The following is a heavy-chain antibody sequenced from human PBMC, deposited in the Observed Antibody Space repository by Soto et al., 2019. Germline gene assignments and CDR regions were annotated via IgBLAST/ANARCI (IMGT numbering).Heavy chain of an antibody. V-gene: IGHV3-30-3*01. CDR1: GFTFSSYA. D-gene: IGHD3-10*01. Sequence: QVQLVESGGGVVQPGRSLRLSYAASGFTFSSYAMHWVRQAPGKGLEWVAVISYDGSNKYYADSVKGRFTISRDNSKNTLYLQMNSLRAEDTAVYYCARGRITEFDYWGQGTLVTVSS. J-gene: IGHJ4*02. CDR3: ARGRITEFDY. CDR2: ISYDGSNK.